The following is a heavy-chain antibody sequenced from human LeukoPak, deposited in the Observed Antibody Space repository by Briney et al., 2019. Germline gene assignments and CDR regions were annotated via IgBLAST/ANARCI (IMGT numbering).Heavy chain of an antibody. V-gene: IGHV4-59*01. Sequence: SETLSHTCTVSGGSISSYYWSWIRQPPGKGLDYIGYIYYTGSTNYSPSLKSRVTISVDTSKNQFSLKLSSVTAADTAVYYCARGGDYVAYYFYGMDVWGQGTTVTVSS. CDR2: IYYTGST. CDR3: ARGGDYVAYYFYGMDV. CDR1: GGSISSYY. J-gene: IGHJ6*02. D-gene: IGHD3-10*02.